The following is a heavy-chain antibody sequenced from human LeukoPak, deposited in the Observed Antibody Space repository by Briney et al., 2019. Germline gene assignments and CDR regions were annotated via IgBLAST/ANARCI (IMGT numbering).Heavy chain of an antibody. CDR2: ISAYNGNT. CDR3: VRDPVDIAVAGTYDY. Sequence: ASVKVSCKASGYTFTSYGISWVRQAPGQGLEWMGWISAYNGNTNYAQKLQGRVTMTTDTSTSTAYMELRSLRSDDTAVYYCVRDPVDIAVAGTYDYWGQGTLVTVSS. V-gene: IGHV1-18*01. CDR1: GYTFTSYG. D-gene: IGHD6-19*01. J-gene: IGHJ4*02.